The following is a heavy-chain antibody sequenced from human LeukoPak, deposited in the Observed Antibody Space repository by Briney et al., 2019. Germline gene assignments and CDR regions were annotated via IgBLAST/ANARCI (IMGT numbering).Heavy chain of an antibody. V-gene: IGHV3-53*01. CDR2: NYSGGST. Sequence: GGSLRLSCAASGFTVSSNYMSWVRQASGKGLEWVSVNYSGGSTYYADSVKGRFTISRDNFKNTLYLQMNSLRAEDTAVYYCASGPGGNWAGYWGQGTLVTVSS. CDR1: GFTVSSNY. CDR3: ASGPGGNWAGY. D-gene: IGHD1-1*01. J-gene: IGHJ4*02.